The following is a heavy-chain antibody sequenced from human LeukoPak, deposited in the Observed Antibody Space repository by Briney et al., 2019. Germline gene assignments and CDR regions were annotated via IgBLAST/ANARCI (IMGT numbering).Heavy chain of an antibody. J-gene: IGHJ4*02. CDR3: VRDSSMLRGPLVIYYFDF. D-gene: IGHD3-10*01. V-gene: IGHV3-21*04. CDR1: GFTFSSYS. Sequence: GGSLRLSCAASGFTFSSYSMNWFRRAPGKGLEWVSSISSSSSYIYYADSVKGRFTISRDNSKNTLYLQMNSLRVEDTAVYYCVRDSSMLRGPLVIYYFDFWGQGTLVTVSS. CDR2: ISSSSSYI.